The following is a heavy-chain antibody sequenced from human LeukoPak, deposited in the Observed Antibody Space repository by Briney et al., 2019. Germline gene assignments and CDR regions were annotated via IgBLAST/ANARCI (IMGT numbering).Heavy chain of an antibody. V-gene: IGHV4-39*07. D-gene: IGHD2-2*01. CDR1: GGSISSSSYY. J-gene: IGHJ5*02. Sequence: PSETLSLTCTVSGGSISSSSYYWGWIRQPPGKGLEWIGSMYYSGSSYYNPSLRSRVTISVDTSKNQFSLKLSSVAAADTAVYYCARADVVVVPSAHKWFDTWGQGALVTVSS. CDR2: MYYSGSS. CDR3: ARADVVVVPSAHKWFDT.